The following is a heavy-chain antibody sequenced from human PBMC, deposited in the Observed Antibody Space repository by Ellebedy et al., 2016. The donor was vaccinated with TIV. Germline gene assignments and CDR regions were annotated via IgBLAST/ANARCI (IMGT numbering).Heavy chain of an antibody. J-gene: IGHJ6*03. CDR1: GYTFSGYP. D-gene: IGHD2/OR15-2a*01. CDR2: INMNTGNP. CDR3: ARVSGYYYYYYMDV. Sequence: ASVKVSCKASGYTFSGYPINWVRQAPGQGLEWLGWINMNTGNPTYAQGFGGRFVFSLDISVNTAYLQIDSLKADDTAVYYCARVSGYYYYYYMDVWGKGTTVTVSS. V-gene: IGHV7-4-1*01.